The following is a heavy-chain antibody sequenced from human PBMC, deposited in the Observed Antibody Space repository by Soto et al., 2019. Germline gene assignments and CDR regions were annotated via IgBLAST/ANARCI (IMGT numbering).Heavy chain of an antibody. CDR1: GYTFMSYS. CDR3: ARRISDYYGYYYYGMDV. V-gene: IGHV1-18*01. Sequence: ASVKVSCKASGYTFMSYSISWVRQAPGQGLEWMGWISPYNDNTNHAQRFQGRVTMTTDTSTSTAYMELRSLKSDDTAVYYCARRISDYYGYYYYGMDVWGQGTTVTVSS. J-gene: IGHJ6*02. CDR2: ISPYNDNT. D-gene: IGHD3-10*01.